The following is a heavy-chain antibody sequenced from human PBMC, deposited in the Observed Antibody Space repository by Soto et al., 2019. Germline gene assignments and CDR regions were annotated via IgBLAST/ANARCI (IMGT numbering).Heavy chain of an antibody. CDR3: ARDDITMVRGVIKSNWFDP. V-gene: IGHV3-33*01. CDR2: IWNDGSNK. D-gene: IGHD3-10*01. J-gene: IGHJ5*02. CDR1: GFTFSSYG. Sequence: QVQLVESGGGVVQPVRSLRLSCAASGFTFSSYGMHWVRQAPGKGLEWVAVIWNDGSNKYYADSVKGRFTISRDNSKNTLYLQMNSLRADDTAVYYCARDDITMVRGVIKSNWFDPWGQGTLVTVSS.